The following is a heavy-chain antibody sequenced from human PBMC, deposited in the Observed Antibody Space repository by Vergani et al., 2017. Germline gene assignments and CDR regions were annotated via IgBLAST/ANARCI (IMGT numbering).Heavy chain of an antibody. V-gene: IGHV4-39*07. Sequence: QLQLQESGPGLVKPSETLSLTCTVPGGSISSSSYYWGWIRQPPGEGLGWIGSIYYRGSTYYNPSLKSRFPISVHTSKNQFSLKLSSVTAADTAVYYCARGCDGGPYESRGNWFDPWGQGTLVTVSS. CDR2: IYYRGST. J-gene: IGHJ5*02. D-gene: IGHD2-21*01. CDR1: GGSISSSSYY. CDR3: ARGCDGGPYESRGNWFDP.